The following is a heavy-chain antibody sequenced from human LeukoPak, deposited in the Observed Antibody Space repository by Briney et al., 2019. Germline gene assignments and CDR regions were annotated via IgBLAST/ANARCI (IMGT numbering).Heavy chain of an antibody. Sequence: ASVKVSCKASGYTFTGYYMHWVRQAPGQGLEWMGWINPNSGGTNYAQKFQGRVTMTRDTSISTAYMELSRLRSDDTAVYYCARVMSIAAAGEDYWGQGTLVTVSS. V-gene: IGHV1-2*02. CDR2: INPNSGGT. D-gene: IGHD6-13*01. CDR1: GYTFTGYY. J-gene: IGHJ4*02. CDR3: ARVMSIAAAGEDY.